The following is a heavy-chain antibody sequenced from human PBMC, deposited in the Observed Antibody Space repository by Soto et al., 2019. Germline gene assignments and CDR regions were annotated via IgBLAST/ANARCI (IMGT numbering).Heavy chain of an antibody. CDR2: IILMFGTA. Sequence: QVQLVQSGAEVKKPGSSVKVSCKASGDTFSSYAINWVRQAPGQGREWMGGIILMFGTANYAQKFKGRVTITAGESTSTVYMELSSLRSEDTAVYYCARVGPAHYYDSSGYYSPLDYWGQGTLVTVSS. V-gene: IGHV1-69*01. D-gene: IGHD3-22*01. CDR3: ARVGPAHYYDSSGYYSPLDY. J-gene: IGHJ4*02. CDR1: GDTFSSYA.